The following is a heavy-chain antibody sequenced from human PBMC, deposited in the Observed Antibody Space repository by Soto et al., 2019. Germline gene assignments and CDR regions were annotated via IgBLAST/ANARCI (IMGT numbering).Heavy chain of an antibody. CDR3: ARSPPSSYYGGSGTFDY. V-gene: IGHV4-4*02. Sequence: ASETLSLTWAVCRGFTSTKNWWSWVRQPPGKGLEWIGDAYHSGSTEYNPSLKSRVSISVDKSKNQISLKLTSATAADTAVYYCARSPPSSYYGGSGTFDYWGQGTLVTVSS. D-gene: IGHD3-10*01. J-gene: IGHJ4*02. CDR1: RGFTSTKNW. CDR2: AYHSGST.